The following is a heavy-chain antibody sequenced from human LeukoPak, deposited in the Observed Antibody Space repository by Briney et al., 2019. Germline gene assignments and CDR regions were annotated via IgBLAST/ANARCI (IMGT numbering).Heavy chain of an antibody. J-gene: IGHJ6*02. CDR1: GFTFGGYW. D-gene: IGHD3-10*01. V-gene: IGHV3-74*01. CDR2: INNVGSTT. Sequence: GGSLRLSCAATGFTFGGYWFHWVRQVPGKGLVWVSRINNVGSTTIYADSVKGRFTISRDNAKNSLYLQMNSLRVEDTAVYYCARGGYGAGSTYYYGMDVWGQGTTVTVSS. CDR3: ARGGYGAGSTYYYGMDV.